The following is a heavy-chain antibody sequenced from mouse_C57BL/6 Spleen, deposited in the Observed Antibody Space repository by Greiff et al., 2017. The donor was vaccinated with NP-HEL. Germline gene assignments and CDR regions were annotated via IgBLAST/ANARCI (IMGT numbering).Heavy chain of an antibody. V-gene: IGHV1-18*01. CDR2: INPNNGGT. CDR3: ARGERYYTLFDY. J-gene: IGHJ2*01. D-gene: IGHD1-1*01. CDR1: GYTFTDYN. Sequence: LVEPGASVKIPCKASGYTFTDYNMDWVKQSHGKSLEWIGDINPNNGGTIYNQKFKGKATLTVDKSSSTAYMELRSLTSEDTAVYYCARGERYYTLFDYWGQGTTLTVSS.